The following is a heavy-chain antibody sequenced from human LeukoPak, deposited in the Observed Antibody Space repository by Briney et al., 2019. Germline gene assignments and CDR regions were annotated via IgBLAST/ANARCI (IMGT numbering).Heavy chain of an antibody. CDR1: GGSISSYY. V-gene: IGHV4-4*09. CDR3: ARGRLIVAPGVYYFEY. CDR2: IYTSGST. Sequence: VKPSETLSLTCTVSGGSISSYYWSWIRQPPGKGLEWIGYIYTSGSTNYNPSLKSRVTISVDTSKNQFSLKLSSVTAADTAVYYCARGRLIVAPGVYYFEYWGQGTLVTVSS. J-gene: IGHJ4*02. D-gene: IGHD5-12*01.